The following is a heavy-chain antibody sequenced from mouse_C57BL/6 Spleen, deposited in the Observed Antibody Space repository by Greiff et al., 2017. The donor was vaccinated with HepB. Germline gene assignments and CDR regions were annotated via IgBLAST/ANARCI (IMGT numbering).Heavy chain of an antibody. D-gene: IGHD2-3*01. CDR2: IYPGSGST. CDR1: GYTFTSYW. CDR3: ARYDCYYCDY. J-gene: IGHJ2*01. Sequence: QVQLKQSGAELVKPGASVKMSCKASGYTFTSYWITWVKQRPGQGLEWIGDIYPGSGSTNYNEKFKSKATLTVDTSSSTAYVQLSSLTSKDSAVYYCARYDCYYCDYWGQGTTLTVSS. V-gene: IGHV1-55*01.